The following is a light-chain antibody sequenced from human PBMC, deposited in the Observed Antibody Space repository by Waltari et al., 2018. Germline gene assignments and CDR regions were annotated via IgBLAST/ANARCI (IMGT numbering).Light chain of an antibody. CDR2: DVS. CDR1: SSDVGGYNY. Sequence: QSALTQPRSVSGSPGQSVTISCTGASSDVGGYNYVSWYQQPPGKAPKLMIYDVSKRPSGVPDRFSGFKSGDTASLTISGLRAEDEADYYCCSYAGRYTYVFGTGTKVTVL. CDR3: CSYAGRYTYV. J-gene: IGLJ1*01. V-gene: IGLV2-11*01.